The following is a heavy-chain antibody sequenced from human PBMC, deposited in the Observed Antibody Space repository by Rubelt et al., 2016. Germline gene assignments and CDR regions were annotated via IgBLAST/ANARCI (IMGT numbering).Heavy chain of an antibody. CDR3: AKDGLTSGWY. Sequence: QVQLVESGGGVVQPGGSLRLSCAASGFTFSNYGMHWVRQAPGRGLEWVAFIRYDGSNQYYADSVKGRFTISRDYSKNTLYLQRNSLGVEDTAGYYCAKDGLTSGWYWGQGTLVTVSS. V-gene: IGHV3-30*02. D-gene: IGHD6-19*01. CDR2: IRYDGSNQ. J-gene: IGHJ1*01. CDR1: GFTFSNYG.